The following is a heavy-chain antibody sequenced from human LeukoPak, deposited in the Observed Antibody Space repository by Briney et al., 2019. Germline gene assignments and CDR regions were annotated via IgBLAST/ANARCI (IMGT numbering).Heavy chain of an antibody. J-gene: IGHJ5*02. V-gene: IGHV1-69*05. D-gene: IGHD3-10*02. CDR1: GGTFSSYA. Sequence: SVKVSCKASGGTFSSYAISWVRQAPGQGLEWMGGIIPIFGTANYAQKFQGRVTITTDESTSTAYMELSSLRSEDTAVYYCARGVGGHYVEGWFDPWGQGTLVTVSS. CDR3: ARGVGGHYVEGWFDP. CDR2: IIPIFGTA.